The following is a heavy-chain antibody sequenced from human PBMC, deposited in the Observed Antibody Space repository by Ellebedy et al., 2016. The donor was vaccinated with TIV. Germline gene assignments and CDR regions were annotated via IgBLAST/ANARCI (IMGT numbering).Heavy chain of an antibody. D-gene: IGHD5-12*01. CDR3: AKGGRSGYFGELS. CDR1: GFSFTTDA. J-gene: IGHJ5*02. CDR2: ITGSGSST. V-gene: IGHV3-23*01. Sequence: PGGSLRLSCAASGFSFTTDAMNWVRQAPGKGLEWVPGITGSGSSTYYADFVKGRLTISRDNSKNTVYLQLKSLRAEETAVYYWAKGGRSGYFGELSWGQGTLVTVSS.